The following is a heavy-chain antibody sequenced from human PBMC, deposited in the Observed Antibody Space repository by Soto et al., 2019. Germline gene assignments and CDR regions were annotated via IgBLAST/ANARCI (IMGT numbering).Heavy chain of an antibody. CDR1: GFTFSSYG. D-gene: IGHD6-19*01. CDR2: IWYDGSNK. V-gene: IGHV3-33*01. CDR3: ARPGIAVAGYYWYFDL. Sequence: QVQLVESGGGVVQPGRSLRLSCAVSGFTFSSYGMHWVRQAPGKGLEWVAVIWYDGSNKYYADSVKGRFTISRDNSKNTQYLQMNSLRAEDTAVYYCARPGIAVAGYYWYFDLWGRGTLVTVSS. J-gene: IGHJ2*01.